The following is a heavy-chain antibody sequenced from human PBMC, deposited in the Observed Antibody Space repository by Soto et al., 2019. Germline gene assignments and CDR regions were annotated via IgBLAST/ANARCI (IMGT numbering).Heavy chain of an antibody. D-gene: IGHD5-18*01. CDR2: INPNTGVT. V-gene: IGHV1-2*07. CDR1: GYTLTGYY. J-gene: IGHJ4*02. CDR3: ATQVDTAMVIGDGFAS. Sequence: ASVKVSCKASGYTLTGYYMHWVRQAPGQGLEWLGWINPNTGVTKYAHDFQGRVTMTRDTSISTTYMELSRLRSDDTAVYYCATQVDTAMVIGDGFASSGQETLVTV.